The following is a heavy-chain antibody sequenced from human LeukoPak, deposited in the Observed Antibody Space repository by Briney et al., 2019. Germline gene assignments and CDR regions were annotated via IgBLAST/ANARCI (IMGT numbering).Heavy chain of an antibody. CDR3: VGGEH. CDR2: IKQDESEK. V-gene: IGHV3-7*01. Sequence: GGSLRLSCAASGFTFSSSWMSWVRQAPGKGLEWVANIKQDESEKYYVDSVKGRFTISRDNANNSLYLRMNSLRSEDTAVYYCVGGEHWGQGTLVTVSS. J-gene: IGHJ4*02. CDR1: GFTFSSSW.